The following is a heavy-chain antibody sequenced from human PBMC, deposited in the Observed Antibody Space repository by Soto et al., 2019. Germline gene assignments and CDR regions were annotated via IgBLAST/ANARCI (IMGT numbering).Heavy chain of an antibody. V-gene: IGHV5-51*01. CDR2: IYPGDSDT. D-gene: IGHD4-17*01. CDR3: ARHLSRDYGYYFDN. Sequence: PXESLKISFKGSGYSFTSYWIGWVRQIPGKGLEWMGIIYPGDSDTRYSPSFQGQVTMSADKSISTAYLQWNSLKASDTAMYYCARHLSRDYGYYFDNWGPGTLVTVSS. CDR1: GYSFTSYW. J-gene: IGHJ4*02.